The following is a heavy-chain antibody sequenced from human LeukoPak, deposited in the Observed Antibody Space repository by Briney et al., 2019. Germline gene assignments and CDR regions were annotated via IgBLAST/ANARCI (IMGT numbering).Heavy chain of an antibody. CDR3: ASEMDTASIDY. CDR2: IYHSGST. Sequence: SETLSLTCTVSGGSISSGGYYWSWIRQPPGKGLEWIGYIYHSGSTYYNPSLKSRVTISVDRSKNQFSLKLSSETAADTAVYYCASEMDTASIDYWGQGTLVTVSS. CDR1: GGSISSGGYY. J-gene: IGHJ4*02. V-gene: IGHV4-30-2*01. D-gene: IGHD5-18*01.